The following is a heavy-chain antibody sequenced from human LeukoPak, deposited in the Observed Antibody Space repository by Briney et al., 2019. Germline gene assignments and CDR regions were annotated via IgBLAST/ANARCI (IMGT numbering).Heavy chain of an antibody. V-gene: IGHV1-3*01. J-gene: IGHJ3*02. CDR1: GYPFTSYA. Sequence: GASVKVSCKASGYPFTSYAMYWVRQAPGQRLEWMGWINADNGDTRYSQKLQGRVTMTGDTSASATYVELSSLRSEDTAVYYCASDAFDIWGQGTMVTVSS. CDR2: INADNGDT. CDR3: ASDAFDI.